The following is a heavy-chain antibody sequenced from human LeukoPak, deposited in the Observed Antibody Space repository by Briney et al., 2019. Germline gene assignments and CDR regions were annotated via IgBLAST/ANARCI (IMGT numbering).Heavy chain of an antibody. Sequence: SETLSLTCTVSGASISTYYWSWIRQPAGKGLEWVGRIFASGNTNYNPSLESRIAMSVDTSKNQFSLNMSSVTAAATAIYYCVQDGPLRSDYWGQGTLVTVSS. CDR3: VQDGPLRSDY. D-gene: IGHD3-16*01. CDR2: IFASGNT. V-gene: IGHV4-4*07. CDR1: GASISTYY. J-gene: IGHJ4*02.